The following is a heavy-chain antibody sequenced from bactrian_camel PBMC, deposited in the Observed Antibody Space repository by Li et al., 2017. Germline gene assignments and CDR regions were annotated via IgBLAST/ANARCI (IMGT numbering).Heavy chain of an antibody. J-gene: IGHJ4*01. D-gene: IGHD4*01. CDR3: AAADYSSYPICAMAASEYNN. Sequence: VQLVESGGGSVHAGGSLRLSCAASGYNYGFICVAWFRQPPGKEREGVASFTTRARSTDYADSVKGRFTISQDNAKNTVYLQMNSLKPEDSAMYYCAAADYSSYPICAMAASEYNNRGQGTQVTVS. CDR2: FTTRARST. CDR1: GYNYGFIC. V-gene: IGHV3S63*01.